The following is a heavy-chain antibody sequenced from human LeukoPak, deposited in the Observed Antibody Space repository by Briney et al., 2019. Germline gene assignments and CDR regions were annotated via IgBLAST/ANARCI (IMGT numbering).Heavy chain of an antibody. CDR3: ARAPYSGRGFNP. V-gene: IGHV1-2*06. CDR2: INPNSGGT. J-gene: IGHJ5*02. Sequence: ASVKVSCKASGYTFTGYYMHWVRQAPGQGLGWMGRINPNSGGTNYAQKFQGRVTMTRDTSISTAYMELSRLRSGDTAVYYCARAPYSGRGFNPWGQGTLVTVSS. D-gene: IGHD1-26*01. CDR1: GYTFTGYY.